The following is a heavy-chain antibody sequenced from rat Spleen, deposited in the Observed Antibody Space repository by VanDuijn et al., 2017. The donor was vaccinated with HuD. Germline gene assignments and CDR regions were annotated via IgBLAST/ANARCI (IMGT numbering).Heavy chain of an antibody. D-gene: IGHD1-12*02. CDR2: IIYDGSFT. J-gene: IGHJ4*01. CDR3: ARQGYDGTYYYPYYYVMDA. CDR1: GFTFSGYA. V-gene: IGHV5-17*01. Sequence: EVQLVESGGGLLQPGKSLKLSCTASGFTFSGYAMAWVRQAPKKGLEWVATIIYDGSFTYYRDSVKGRFTISRDNAKNTQYLQMDSLRSEDTATYYCARQGYDGTYYYPYYYVMDAWGQGASVTVSS.